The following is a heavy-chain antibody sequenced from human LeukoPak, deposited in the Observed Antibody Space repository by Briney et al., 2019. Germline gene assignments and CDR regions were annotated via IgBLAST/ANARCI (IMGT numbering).Heavy chain of an antibody. J-gene: IGHJ3*02. V-gene: IGHV1-18*01. D-gene: IGHD5-18*01. CDR2: ISAYNGNT. CDR3: ARPLSGYSYGLDAFDI. CDR1: GYTFTSYG. Sequence: ASVKVSCKASGYTFTSYGISWVRQAPGQGLEWMGWISAYNGNTNYAQKLQGRVTMTTDTSTSTAYMELRSLRSDVTAVYYCARPLSGYSYGLDAFDIWGQGTMVTVSS.